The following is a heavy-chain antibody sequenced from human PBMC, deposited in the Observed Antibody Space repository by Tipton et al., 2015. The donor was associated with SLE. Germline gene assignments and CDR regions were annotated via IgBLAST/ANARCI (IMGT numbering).Heavy chain of an antibody. J-gene: IGHJ4*02. CDR3: ARLSAYYRVFDL. CDR2: IHDSGST. V-gene: IGHV4-31*03. Sequence: LRLSCTVSGGFIGRSTYYWSWIRQFPGKGLEWIGYIHDSGSTYYNPSLQSRANISPGTSASQFSLHLTSVTAADTAVYYCARLSAYYRVFDLWGQGTQVTVSS. D-gene: IGHD3-3*01. CDR1: GGFIGRSTYY.